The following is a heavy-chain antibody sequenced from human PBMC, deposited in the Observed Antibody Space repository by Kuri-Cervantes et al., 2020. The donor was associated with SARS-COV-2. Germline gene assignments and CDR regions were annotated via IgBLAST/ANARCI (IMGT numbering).Heavy chain of an antibody. CDR1: GFTFSAYS. J-gene: IGHJ4*02. V-gene: IGHV3-21*01. CDR2: ISSGSKYI. D-gene: IGHD2-8*02. Sequence: GGSLRLSCAASGFTFSAYSMNWVRQAQGKGLEWVSSISSGSKYILYADSAKGRFTISRDNAKNSLFLQMNSLRADDTAIYYCARFETGVSTTGTENWGQGTLVTVSS. CDR3: ARFETGVSTTGTEN.